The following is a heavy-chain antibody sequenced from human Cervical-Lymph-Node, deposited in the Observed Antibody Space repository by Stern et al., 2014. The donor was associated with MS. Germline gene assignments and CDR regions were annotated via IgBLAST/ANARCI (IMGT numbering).Heavy chain of an antibody. D-gene: IGHD3-22*01. CDR1: GYTFTSYN. CDR2: INPSGGSI. Sequence: VQLVQSGAEVKKPGASVKVSCKASGYTFTSYNMHWVRQAPGQGLEWMGIINPSGGSITYAQKFQGRVPMTRDTSTSTVYMELSSLRSEDTAVYYCARALLYYDSSPIHHWGQGTLVTVSA. V-gene: IGHV1-46*01. CDR3: ARALLYYDSSPIHH. J-gene: IGHJ1*01.